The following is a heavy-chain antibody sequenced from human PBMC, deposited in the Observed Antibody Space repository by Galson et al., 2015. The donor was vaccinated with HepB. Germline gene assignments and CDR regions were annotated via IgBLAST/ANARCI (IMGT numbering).Heavy chain of an antibody. Sequence: SLRLSCAASGFTFGDYVVSWFRQAPGKGLEWVGFIRSRAYGGTTEYAASVKGRFTISRDDSKSIAYLQMSSLKTEDTAVYYCSTYYYDSSVGPDDWGQGTLVTVSS. V-gene: IGHV3-49*03. J-gene: IGHJ4*02. D-gene: IGHD3-22*01. CDR2: IRSRAYGGTT. CDR3: STYYYDSSVGPDD. CDR1: GFTFGDYV.